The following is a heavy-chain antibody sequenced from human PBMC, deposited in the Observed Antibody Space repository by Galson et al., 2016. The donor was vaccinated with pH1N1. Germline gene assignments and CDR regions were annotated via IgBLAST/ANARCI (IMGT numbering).Heavy chain of an antibody. CDR3: AKDLAGREDY. V-gene: IGHV3-74*01. CDR1: GFNSRRYW. D-gene: IGHD5-24*01. Sequence: SLRLSCAGSGFNSRRYWMHWVRQAPGKGLMWVSRINEDGSHTSYADSVRGRFTISRDNSRDTLYLQMNSLRDDDSAVYYCAKDLAGREDYWGQGVQVTVSS. CDR2: INEDGSHT. J-gene: IGHJ4*02.